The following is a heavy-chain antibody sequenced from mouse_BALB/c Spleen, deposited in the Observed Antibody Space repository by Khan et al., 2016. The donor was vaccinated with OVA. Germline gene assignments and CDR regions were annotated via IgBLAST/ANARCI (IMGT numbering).Heavy chain of an antibody. J-gene: IGHJ3*01. CDR3: ARSTFKYAFAY. CDR2: MIYSGYT. CDR1: GDSITSGY. Sequence: EVQLQESGPSLVQPSQTLSLTCSVTGDSITSGYWSWIRKFPGNKLEYMGYMIYSGYTYYNPSLKSRISITRHTSKNQYYVQLNSVTTEDTATYYWARSTFKYAFAYWGQGTLVTVSA. V-gene: IGHV3-8*02. D-gene: IGHD2-14*01.